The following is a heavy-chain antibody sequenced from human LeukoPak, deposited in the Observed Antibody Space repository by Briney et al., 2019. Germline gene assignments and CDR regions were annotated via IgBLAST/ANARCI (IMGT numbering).Heavy chain of an antibody. J-gene: IGHJ4*02. CDR1: GFTFSSYS. CDR3: ASGYCSGGSCYSRHFFDY. D-gene: IGHD2-15*01. Sequence: PGGSLRLSCAASGFTFSSYSMNWVRQAPGKGLEWVSSISSSSSYIYYADSVKGRFTISRDNAKNSLYLQMNSLRAEDTAVHYCASGYCSGGSCYSRHFFDYWGQGTLVTVSS. CDR2: ISSSSSYI. V-gene: IGHV3-21*01.